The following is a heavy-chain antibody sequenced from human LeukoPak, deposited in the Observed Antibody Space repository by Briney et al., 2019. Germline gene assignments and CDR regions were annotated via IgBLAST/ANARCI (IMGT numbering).Heavy chain of an antibody. J-gene: IGHJ4*02. CDR3: ARDGPYQQNHETQLPDY. D-gene: IGHD2-2*01. Sequence: GASVKVSCQASGGTFSSYAISWVRQAPGQELEWMGRIIPIFGTANYAQKFQGRVTITADKSTSTAYMELSSLRSEDTAVYYCARDGPYQQNHETQLPDYCGQGTLVTVSS. CDR1: GGTFSSYA. V-gene: IGHV1-69*06. CDR2: IIPIFGTA.